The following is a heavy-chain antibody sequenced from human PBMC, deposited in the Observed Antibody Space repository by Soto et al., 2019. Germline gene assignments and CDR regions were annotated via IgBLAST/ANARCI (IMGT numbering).Heavy chain of an antibody. V-gene: IGHV1-8*01. CDR2: MNPNSGNI. CDR3: ARGLSGDPSGYYYYYMDV. D-gene: IGHD3-10*01. Sequence: QVQLVQSGAEVKKPGASVKVSCKASGYTFTSYDINWVRQATGQGLEWMGWMNPNSGNIGYAQKFQGRVTMTRNTSISTAYMELSSLRSEDTAVYYCARGLSGDPSGYYYYYMDVWGKGTTVTVSS. J-gene: IGHJ6*03. CDR1: GYTFTSYD.